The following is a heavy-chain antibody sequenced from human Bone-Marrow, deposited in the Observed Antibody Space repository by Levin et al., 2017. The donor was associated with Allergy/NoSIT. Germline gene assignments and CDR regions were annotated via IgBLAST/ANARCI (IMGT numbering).Heavy chain of an antibody. CDR3: ARGENYNVLTGHYNSNPAEI. CDR2: TFYRSKWYS. CDR1: GADLSKRTTA. D-gene: IGHD3-9*01. J-gene: IGHJ3*02. Sequence: KSSETLSLTCDIFGADLSKRTTAWHWIRQSPSGDLEWLGKTFYRSKWYSEYSESLKSRITINLDTSKNQVSLHLTSVTPEDTAVYYCARGENYNVLTGHYNSNPAEIWGQGTKVIVSS. V-gene: IGHV6-1*01.